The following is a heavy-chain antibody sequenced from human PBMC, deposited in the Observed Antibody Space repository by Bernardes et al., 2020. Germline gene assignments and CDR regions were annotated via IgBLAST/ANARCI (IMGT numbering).Heavy chain of an antibody. J-gene: IGHJ4*02. V-gene: IGHV3-48*01. D-gene: IGHD5-12*01. Sequence: VGSLRLSCTASGFTFSSYSMNWVRQAPGKGLEWVSYISGLSNTLYYADSVKGRFTISRDNAKNSLYLEMNSLRAEDTALYYCARDLPTRGYPDYWGQGTLVTVSS. CDR1: GFTFSSYS. CDR2: ISGLSNTL. CDR3: ARDLPTRGYPDY.